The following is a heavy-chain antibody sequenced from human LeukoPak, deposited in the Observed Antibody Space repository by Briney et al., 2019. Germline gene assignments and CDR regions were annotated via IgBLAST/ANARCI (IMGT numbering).Heavy chain of an antibody. CDR3: ATGCSGGSCYSYFYGMDV. J-gene: IGHJ6*02. Sequence: ASVKVSCKVSGYTLTELSMHWVRRAPGKGLEWMGGFDPEDGETIYAQKFQGRVTMTEDTSTDTAYMELSSLRSGDTAVYYCATGCSGGSCYSYFYGMDVWGQGTTVTVSS. D-gene: IGHD2-15*01. CDR2: FDPEDGET. CDR1: GYTLTELS. V-gene: IGHV1-24*01.